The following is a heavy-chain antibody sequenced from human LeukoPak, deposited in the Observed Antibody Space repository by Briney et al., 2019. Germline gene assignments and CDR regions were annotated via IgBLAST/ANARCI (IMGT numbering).Heavy chain of an antibody. CDR3: AREEWFDP. CDR1: GGSISSGSYY. J-gene: IGHJ5*02. Sequence: PSETLSLTCTVSGGSISSGSYYWSWIRQPPGKGLEWIGYIDYSGSTYYNPSLKSRITMSVDTSKNQFSLKLSSVTAADTAMYYCAREEWFDPWGQGILVTVSS. V-gene: IGHV4-30-4*01. CDR2: IDYSGST.